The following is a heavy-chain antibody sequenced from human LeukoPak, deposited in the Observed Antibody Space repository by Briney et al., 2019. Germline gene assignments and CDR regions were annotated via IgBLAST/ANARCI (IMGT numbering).Heavy chain of an antibody. V-gene: IGHV1-18*01. CDR2: ISAYNGNT. CDR1: GYTFTSYG. CDR3: ARDEKTWVYSGSDY. J-gene: IGHJ4*02. D-gene: IGHD1-26*01. Sequence: GASVKVSCKASGYTFTSYGISWVRQAPGQGLEWMGWISAYNGNTNYAQKLQGRVTMTTDTSTSTAFMELRSLRSDDTAVYYCARDEKTWVYSGSDYWGQGTLVTVSS.